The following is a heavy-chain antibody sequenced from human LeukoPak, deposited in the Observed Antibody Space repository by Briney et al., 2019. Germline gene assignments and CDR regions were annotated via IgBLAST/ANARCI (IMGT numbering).Heavy chain of an antibody. Sequence: SQTLSLTCTVSGGSISSGGYYWSWIRQHPGKGLEWIGYIYYSGSTYYNPSLKSRVTISVDTSKNQFSLKLSSVTAPDTAVYYCARDTDSSGYAFDIWGQGTMVTVSS. CDR1: GGSISSGGYY. CDR2: IYYSGST. J-gene: IGHJ3*02. D-gene: IGHD3-22*01. V-gene: IGHV4-31*03. CDR3: ARDTDSSGYAFDI.